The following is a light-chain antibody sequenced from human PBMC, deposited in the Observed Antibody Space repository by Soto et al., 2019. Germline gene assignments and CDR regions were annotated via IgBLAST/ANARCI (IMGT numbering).Light chain of an antibody. V-gene: IGKV3-20*01. CDR3: QQYNNWPWT. Sequence: EIVLTQSPGTLSLSPGDRVTLSCRASQSVTSNYIAWYQQKPGQAPRLLIYGASSRATGIPDRFSGSGSGTDFTLTISSLQSEDFAVYYCQQYNNWPWTFGQGTKVDIK. J-gene: IGKJ1*01. CDR1: QSVTSNY. CDR2: GAS.